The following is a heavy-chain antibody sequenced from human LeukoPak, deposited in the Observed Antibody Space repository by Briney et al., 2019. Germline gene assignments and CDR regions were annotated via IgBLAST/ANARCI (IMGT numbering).Heavy chain of an antibody. J-gene: IGHJ4*02. Sequence: GGSLRLSCAASGFTFSNYWMAWVRQAPGKGPEWVANINLDGSQKYYVDSVKGRFTISRDNAKNSLYLQMNSLRDEDTAVHYCAREMRSYDSSGYYSFDYWGQGTLVTVSS. CDR3: AREMRSYDSSGYYSFDY. D-gene: IGHD3-22*01. V-gene: IGHV3-7*01. CDR2: INLDGSQK. CDR1: GFTFSNYW.